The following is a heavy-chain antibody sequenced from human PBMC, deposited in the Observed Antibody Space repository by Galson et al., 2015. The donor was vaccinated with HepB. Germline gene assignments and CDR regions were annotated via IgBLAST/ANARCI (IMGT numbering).Heavy chain of an antibody. D-gene: IGHD1-26*01. V-gene: IGHV1-2*06. CDR2: INPNSGGT. J-gene: IGHJ4*02. CDR1: GYTFTAYY. CDR3: AREGDRPYFDY. Sequence: SVKVSCKASGYTFTAYYIHWVRQAPGQGLEWMGRINPNSGGTNYAQNFQGRVTSTRDTSISTAYMELSRLSSDDTAVYYCAREGDRPYFDYWGQGTLVIVSS.